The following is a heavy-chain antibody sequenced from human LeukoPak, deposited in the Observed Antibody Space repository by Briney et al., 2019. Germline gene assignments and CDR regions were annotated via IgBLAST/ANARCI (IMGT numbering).Heavy chain of an antibody. Sequence: GGSLRLSCEVSGFPFNSYAMNWVRQAPGKGLEWVSGIDNSGYATYHADSVKGRFTISRDNAKDTLYMQMNGLRVEDTAVYYCARVSIRTQNLDYWGQGTRVTVSS. J-gene: IGHJ4*02. CDR1: GFPFNSYA. V-gene: IGHV3-23*01. CDR3: ARVSIRTQNLDY. CDR2: IDNSGYAT. D-gene: IGHD1-14*01.